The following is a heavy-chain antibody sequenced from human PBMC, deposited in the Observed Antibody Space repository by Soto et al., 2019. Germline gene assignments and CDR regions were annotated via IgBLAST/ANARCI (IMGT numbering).Heavy chain of an antibody. D-gene: IGHD6-13*01. CDR1: GGTFSSYA. CDR3: AIPLGIAAAGALAHYYYGMDV. Sequence: SVKVSCKASGGTFSSYAISWVRQAPGQGLEWMGGIIPIFGTANYAQKFQGRVTITADESTSTGYMELSSLRSEDTAVYYCAIPLGIAAAGALAHYYYGMDVWGQGTTVTVSS. V-gene: IGHV1-69*13. J-gene: IGHJ6*02. CDR2: IIPIFGTA.